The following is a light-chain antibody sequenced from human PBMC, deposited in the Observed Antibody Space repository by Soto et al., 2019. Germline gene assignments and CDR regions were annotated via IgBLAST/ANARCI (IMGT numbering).Light chain of an antibody. CDR3: QQYNSYSMT. Sequence: DIQMTQSPSTLSASVGDRVTITCRASQSFDRWLAXYQQKPGKAPKLLIYDASSLESGGPSRFSGSGSGTXFTLTISSLQPDDFAIYYCQQYNSYSMTFGQGTKVDI. V-gene: IGKV1-5*01. CDR2: DAS. CDR1: QSFDRW. J-gene: IGKJ1*01.